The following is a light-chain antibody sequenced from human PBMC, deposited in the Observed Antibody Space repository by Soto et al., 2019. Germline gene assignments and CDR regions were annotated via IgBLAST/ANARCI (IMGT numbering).Light chain of an antibody. CDR3: QQRSNSLT. CDR1: QSVSSY. CDR2: DAS. Sequence: EIVLTQSPATLSLSPGERATLSCRASQSVSSYLAWYQKKPGQAPRLLIYDASNRATGIPARFSGSGSGTDFTLTISSLEPEDFAVYYCQQRSNSLTFGGWTKVEIK. V-gene: IGKV3-11*01. J-gene: IGKJ4*01.